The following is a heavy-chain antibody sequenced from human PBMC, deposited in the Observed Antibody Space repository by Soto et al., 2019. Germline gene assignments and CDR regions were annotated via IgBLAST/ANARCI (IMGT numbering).Heavy chain of an antibody. D-gene: IGHD3-22*01. Sequence: ASVKVSCKASGYTSTGYYMHWVRQAPGQGLEWMGWINPNSGGTNYAQKFQGRVTMTRDTSISTAYMELSRLRSDDTAVYYCARETYYYDSTEDYFDYWGQGTLVTVSS. J-gene: IGHJ4*02. CDR2: INPNSGGT. V-gene: IGHV1-2*02. CDR1: GYTSTGYY. CDR3: ARETYYYDSTEDYFDY.